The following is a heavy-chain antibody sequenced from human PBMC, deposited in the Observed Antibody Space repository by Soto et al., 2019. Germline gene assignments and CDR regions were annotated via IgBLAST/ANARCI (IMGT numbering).Heavy chain of an antibody. V-gene: IGHV4-34*01. D-gene: IGHD5-18*01. CDR3: ARGKPSGYRGGPRNFLYYGMAG. CDR1: GVSSIGYY. J-gene: IGHJ6*02. Sequence: SETLSLTCAVYGVSSIGYYWSWILQPPWKGLEWIGEINHSGSTNYNPSLKSRLTLSLDTSKNQFSLKVASVTAADTAVYFCARGKPSGYRGGPRNFLYYGMAGSGPGTTVPVSS. CDR2: INHSGST.